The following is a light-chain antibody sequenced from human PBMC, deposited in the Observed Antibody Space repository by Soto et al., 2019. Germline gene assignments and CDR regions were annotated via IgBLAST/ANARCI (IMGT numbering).Light chain of an antibody. J-gene: IGLJ3*02. CDR1: SGVNVGTYR. CDR3: MSCHSCASV. Sequence: QTVVTQQSSLSASPGASASLTCTLRSGVNVGTYRISWYQQKPGSPPHFLLMYKSDSDNPRGSGVPSLFYGSKNASANAGLLHISWLQSDDEADYYWMSCHSCASVIEGGTMLTV. V-gene: IGLV5-45*03. CDR2: YKSDSDN.